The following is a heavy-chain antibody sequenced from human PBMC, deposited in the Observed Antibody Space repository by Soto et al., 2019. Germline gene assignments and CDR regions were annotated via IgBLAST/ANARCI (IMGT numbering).Heavy chain of an antibody. CDR1: GCSISSGGYY. CDR2: IYYSGST. V-gene: IGHV4-30-4*01. D-gene: IGHD3-3*01. J-gene: IGHJ4*02. Sequence: TLSLTCTVSGCSISSGGYYWSWIRQPPGKGLEWIGYIYYSGSTYYNPSLKSRVTISVDTSKNQFSLKLSSVTAADTAVYYCARGRFLEWLLEYYFDYWGQGTLVTVSS. CDR3: ARGRFLEWLLEYYFDY.